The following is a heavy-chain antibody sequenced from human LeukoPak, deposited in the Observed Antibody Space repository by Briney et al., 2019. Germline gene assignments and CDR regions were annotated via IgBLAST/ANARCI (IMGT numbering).Heavy chain of an antibody. CDR1: GFTFDSYA. V-gene: IGHV3-48*02. CDR3: ARGWAMIPVDY. Sequence: GGSLRLSCVASGFTFDSYALSWVRQAPGKGLEWVSYISSSSSTIYYADSVKGRFTISRDNAKNLLYLQMNSLRDEDTAVYYCARGWAMIPVDYWGQGTLVTVSS. CDR2: ISSSSSTI. J-gene: IGHJ4*02. D-gene: IGHD3-22*01.